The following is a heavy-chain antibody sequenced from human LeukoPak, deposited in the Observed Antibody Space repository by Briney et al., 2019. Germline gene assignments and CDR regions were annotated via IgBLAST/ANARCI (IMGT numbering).Heavy chain of an antibody. V-gene: IGHV2-70*11. D-gene: IGHD2-2*01. Sequence: SGPTLVNPTQTLTLTCTFSGFSLSTSGMCVSWIRQPRGKALEWPARIDWDDDKYYSTSLKTRLNISKDTSKNQVVLTMTNMDPVDTATYYCARSKDIVVAPDAFDIWGQGTMVTVSS. CDR3: ARSKDIVVAPDAFDI. CDR1: GFSLSTSGMC. CDR2: IDWDDDK. J-gene: IGHJ3*02.